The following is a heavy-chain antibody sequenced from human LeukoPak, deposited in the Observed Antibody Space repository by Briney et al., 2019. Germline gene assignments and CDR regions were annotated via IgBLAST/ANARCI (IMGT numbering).Heavy chain of an antibody. D-gene: IGHD4-11*01. CDR3: AREEMVTTGAFDI. J-gene: IGHJ3*02. CDR2: ISWDGGST. CDR1: GFTFDDYT. V-gene: IGHV3-43*01. Sequence: GGSLRLSCAASGFTFDDYTMHWVRQAPGKGLEWVSLISWDGGSTYYADSVKGRFTISRDNSKNTLYLQMNSLRAEDTAVYYCAREEMVTTGAFDIWGQGTMVTVSS.